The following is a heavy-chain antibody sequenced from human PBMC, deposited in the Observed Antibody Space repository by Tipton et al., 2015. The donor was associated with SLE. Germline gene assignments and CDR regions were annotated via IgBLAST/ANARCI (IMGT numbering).Heavy chain of an antibody. J-gene: IGHJ6*02. CDR3: TTGGYCSGGSSGTYYYYGMDV. Sequence: SLRLSCAASGFTFSNAWMSWVRQAPGKGLEWVGRIKSKTDGGTTDYAAPVKGRFAISRDDSKNTLYLQMNSLKTEDTAVYYCTTGGYCSGGSSGTYYYYGMDVWGQGTTVTVSS. V-gene: IGHV3-15*01. CDR2: IKSKTDGGTT. D-gene: IGHD2-15*01. CDR1: GFTFSNAW.